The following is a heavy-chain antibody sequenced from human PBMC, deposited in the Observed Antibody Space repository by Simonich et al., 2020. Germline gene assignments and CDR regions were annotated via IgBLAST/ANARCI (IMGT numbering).Heavy chain of an antibody. CDR1: GGSFSGYY. Sequence: QVQLQQWGAGLLKPSETLSLTCAVYGGSFSGYYWSWIRQPPGKGLEWIGEINHRENTNYNPSLKSRVTISVDTSKNQFSLKLSSVTAADTAVYYCARGLRVAAAGTAFQHWGQGTLVTVSS. CDR2: INHRENT. J-gene: IGHJ1*01. D-gene: IGHD6-13*01. CDR3: ARGLRVAAAGTAFQH. V-gene: IGHV4-34*01.